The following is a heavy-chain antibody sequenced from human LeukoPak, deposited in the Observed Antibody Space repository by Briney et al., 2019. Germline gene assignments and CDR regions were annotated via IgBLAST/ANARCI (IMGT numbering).Heavy chain of an antibody. CDR1: GFTFSRYG. V-gene: IGHV3-33*06. CDR2: IWFDGSNK. J-gene: IGHJ5*02. Sequence: PGRSLRLSCAASGFTFSRYGMHWVRQAPGKGLEWVAVIWFDGSNKFYADSVKGRFTISRDNSKNTLYLQMNRLRAEDTAVYYCAKDLFPSYYYDSSGILSTGNNWFDPWGQGTLVTVSS. D-gene: IGHD3-22*01. CDR3: AKDLFPSYYYDSSGILSTGNNWFDP.